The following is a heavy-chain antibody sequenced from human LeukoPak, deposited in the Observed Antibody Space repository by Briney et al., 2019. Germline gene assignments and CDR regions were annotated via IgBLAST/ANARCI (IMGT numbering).Heavy chain of an antibody. D-gene: IGHD5-12*01. J-gene: IGHJ4*02. CDR1: GGSISTYY. Sequence: SETLSLTCTLSGGSISTYYWSWIRQPPGKGLEWIGYIYHSGSTNYNPSLKSRVTISVDTSKNQFSLKLSSETAADTAAYYCARGGGYASPIGYWGQGALVTVSS. V-gene: IGHV4-59*01. CDR3: ARGGGYASPIGY. CDR2: IYHSGST.